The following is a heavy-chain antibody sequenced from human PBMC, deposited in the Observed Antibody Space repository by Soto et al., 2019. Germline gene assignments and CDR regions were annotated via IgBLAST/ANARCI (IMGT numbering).Heavy chain of an antibody. CDR1: GDTFTSYD. CDR3: AKAGWLGWFDP. D-gene: IGHD1-1*01. J-gene: IGHJ5*02. CDR2: MNPKNGNT. V-gene: IGHV1-8*01. Sequence: QVQLVQSGAEVKKPGASVKVSCKASGDTFTSYDINWVRQATGQGLEWMGWMNPKNGNTGYAQKFQGIVTMTRNTSITTAYMELSSLRSEDTAVYYCAKAGWLGWFDPWGQGTLVTVSS.